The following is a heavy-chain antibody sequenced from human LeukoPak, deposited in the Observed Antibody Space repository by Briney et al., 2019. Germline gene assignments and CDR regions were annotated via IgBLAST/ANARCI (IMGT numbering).Heavy chain of an antibody. CDR1: GFTFSSYA. CDR2: ISYDGSNK. D-gene: IGHD6-6*01. J-gene: IGHJ4*02. Sequence: PGGSLRLSCAASGFTFSSYAVHWVRQAPGKGLEWVAVISYDGSNKYYADSVKGRFTISRDNSKNTLYLQMNSLRAEDTAVYHCARHSSSGKDYWGQGTLVTVSS. V-gene: IGHV3-30*01. CDR3: ARHSSSGKDY.